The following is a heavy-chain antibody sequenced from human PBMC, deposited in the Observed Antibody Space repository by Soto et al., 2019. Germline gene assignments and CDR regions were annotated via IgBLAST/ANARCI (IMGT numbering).Heavy chain of an antibody. J-gene: IGHJ3*02. Sequence: QVQLQESGPGLVKPSETLSLTCTVSGGSISSYYWSWIRQPPGKGLEWIGYIYYSGSTNYNPSLKSRVPISVDTSKNQFSLKLSSVTAADTAVYYCATGYTIAAAGRDAFDIWGQGTMVTVSS. V-gene: IGHV4-59*08. CDR3: ATGYTIAAAGRDAFDI. D-gene: IGHD6-13*01. CDR1: GGSISSYY. CDR2: IYYSGST.